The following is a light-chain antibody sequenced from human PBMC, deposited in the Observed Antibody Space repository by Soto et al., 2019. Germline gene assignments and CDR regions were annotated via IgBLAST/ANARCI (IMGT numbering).Light chain of an antibody. Sequence: ETVLTQSPGTLSLSPGERATLTCRTSQTIYNNYLAWYQQRAGQVPRLLIYGAFNRAGGIPDSFSGSGSGTDFTLTISRREPEDFAVYYWQQYGSSPRTFAQGTKLEIK. CDR1: QTIYNNY. CDR2: GAF. V-gene: IGKV3-20*01. CDR3: QQYGSSPRT. J-gene: IGKJ2*01.